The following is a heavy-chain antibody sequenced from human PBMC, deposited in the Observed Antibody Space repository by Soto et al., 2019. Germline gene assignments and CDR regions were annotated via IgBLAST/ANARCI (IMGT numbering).Heavy chain of an antibody. J-gene: IGHJ4*02. CDR1: GLTFSDYY. V-gene: IGHV3-11*01. CDR2: ISSSAGTI. D-gene: IGHD6-13*01. CDR3: ARAMYSSKTEFEY. Sequence: GGSLRLSCAASGLTFSDYYMTWIRQAPGKGLEWVSYISSSAGTISYADSVKGRFTISGDNAKNSLYLQMNSLRAEDTAVYYCARAMYSSKTEFEYWGQGTLVTVSS.